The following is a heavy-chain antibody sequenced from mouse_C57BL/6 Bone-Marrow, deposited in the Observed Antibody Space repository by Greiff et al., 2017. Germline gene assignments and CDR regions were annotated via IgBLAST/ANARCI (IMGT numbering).Heavy chain of an antibody. J-gene: IGHJ4*01. Sequence: VQLKESGGGLVKPGGSLKLSCAASGFTFSSYAMSWVRQTPEKRLEWVATISDGGSYTYYPDNVKGRFTISRDNAKNNLYLQMSHLKSEDTAMYYCARAGPITERYAMDYWGQGTSVTVSS. CDR1: GFTFSSYA. CDR3: ARAGPITERYAMDY. V-gene: IGHV5-4*01. D-gene: IGHD1-2*01. CDR2: ISDGGSYT.